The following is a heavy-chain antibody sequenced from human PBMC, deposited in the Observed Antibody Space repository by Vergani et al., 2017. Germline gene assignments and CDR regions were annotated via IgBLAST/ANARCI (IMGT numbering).Heavy chain of an antibody. CDR3: ARERNAYYDFWSGYYTQYYFDY. D-gene: IGHD3-3*01. V-gene: IGHV3-20*04. CDR1: GFTFDDYG. CDR2: INWNGGST. Sequence: EVQLVESGGGLVQRGGSLRLSCAASGFTFDDYGMSWVRQAPGKGLEWVSVINWNGGSTGYADSVKGRFTISRDNAKNSLYLQMNSLRAEDTALYYCARERNAYYDFWSGYYTQYYFDYWGQGTLVTVSS. J-gene: IGHJ4*02.